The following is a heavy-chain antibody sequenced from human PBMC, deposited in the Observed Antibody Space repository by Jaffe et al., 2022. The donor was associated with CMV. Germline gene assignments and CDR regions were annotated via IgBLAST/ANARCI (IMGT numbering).Heavy chain of an antibody. CDR3: AKDGWDSSSWYMGDYYYYGMDV. Sequence: EVQLLESGGGLVQPGGSLRLSCAASGFTFSSYAMSWVRQAPGKGLEWVSAISGSGGSTYYADSVKGRFTISRDNSKNTLYLQMNSLRAEDTAVYYCAKDGWDSSSWYMGDYYYYGMDVWGQGTTVTVSS. J-gene: IGHJ6*02. D-gene: IGHD6-13*01. CDR1: GFTFSSYA. V-gene: IGHV3-23*01. CDR2: ISGSGGST.